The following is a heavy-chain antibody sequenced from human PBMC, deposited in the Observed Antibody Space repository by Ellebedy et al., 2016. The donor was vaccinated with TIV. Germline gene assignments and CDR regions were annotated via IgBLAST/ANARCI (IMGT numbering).Heavy chain of an antibody. Sequence: GGSLRLSCAASGFTFSSYAMSWVRQAPGKGLEWVSAISNSGDSTFYADSVKGRFTISRDNSKNTLYLQMNSLRPEDTALYFCATTNMIRGAPHDYWGQGTLVTVSS. CDR3: ATTNMIRGAPHDY. CDR2: ISNSGDST. J-gene: IGHJ4*02. D-gene: IGHD3-10*01. V-gene: IGHV3-23*01. CDR1: GFTFSSYA.